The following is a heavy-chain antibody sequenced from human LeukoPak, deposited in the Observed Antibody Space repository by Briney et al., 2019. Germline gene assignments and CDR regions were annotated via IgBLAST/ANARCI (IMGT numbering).Heavy chain of an antibody. CDR1: GGSISSGSYY. CDR3: ASIINAAYWGSGSYYKTYYYYYMDV. Sequence: PSETLSLTCTVSGGSISSGSYYWSWIRQPAGKGLEWIGRIYTSGSTNYNPSLKSRATISVDTSKNQFSLKLSSVTAADTAVYYCASIINAAYWGSGSYYKTYYYYYMDVWGKGTTVTISS. J-gene: IGHJ6*03. CDR2: IYTSGST. D-gene: IGHD3-10*01. V-gene: IGHV4-61*02.